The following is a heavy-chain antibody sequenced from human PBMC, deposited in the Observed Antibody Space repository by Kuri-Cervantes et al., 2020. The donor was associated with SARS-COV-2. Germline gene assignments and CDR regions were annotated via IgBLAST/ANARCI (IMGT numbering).Heavy chain of an antibody. D-gene: IGHD3-22*01. Sequence: SVKVSCKPSGYPFTGYYIHWVRQAPGQGLEWMGGIIPILGTPNYAQKFQGRVTITADESTSTAYMELSSLRSEDTAVYYCALGYWGSGYPRYYYYMDVWGKGTTVTVSS. CDR1: GYPFTGYY. V-gene: IGHV1-69*13. CDR2: IIPILGTP. J-gene: IGHJ6*03. CDR3: ALGYWGSGYPRYYYYMDV.